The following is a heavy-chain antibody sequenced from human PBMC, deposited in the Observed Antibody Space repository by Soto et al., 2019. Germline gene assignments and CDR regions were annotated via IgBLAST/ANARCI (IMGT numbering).Heavy chain of an antibody. D-gene: IGHD3-3*01. CDR3: ARDLSRDFWGGYYTGIGMEV. V-gene: IGHV4-30-4*01. CDR1: GGSISSGDYY. CDR2: IYYSGST. Sequence: PSETLSLTCTVSGGSISSGDYYWSWIRQPPGKGLEWIGYIYYSGSTYYNPSLKSRVTISVDTSKNQFSLKLSSVTAADTAVYYCARDLSRDFWGGYYTGIGMEVWGQGTTVTVSS. J-gene: IGHJ6*02.